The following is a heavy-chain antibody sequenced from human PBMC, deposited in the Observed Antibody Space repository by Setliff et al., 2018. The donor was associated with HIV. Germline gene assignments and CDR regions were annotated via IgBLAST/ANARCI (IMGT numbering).Heavy chain of an antibody. CDR3: ARSGPLRREGTTLFQH. D-gene: IGHD1-1*01. J-gene: IGHJ1*01. Sequence: GGSLRLSCALSGFTVNTNYMNWVRQAPGKGLEWVPVLYSGGATDYADSVKGRFTISRDNSKNTLYLQMNSLRAEDTAVYYCARSGPLRREGTTLFQHWGQGTLVTVSS. V-gene: IGHV3-53*01. CDR2: LYSGGAT. CDR1: GFTVNTNY.